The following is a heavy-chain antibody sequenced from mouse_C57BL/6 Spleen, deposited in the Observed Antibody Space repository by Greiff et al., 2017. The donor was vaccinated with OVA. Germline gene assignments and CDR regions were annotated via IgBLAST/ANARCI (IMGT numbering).Heavy chain of an antibody. V-gene: IGHV5-4*03. J-gene: IGHJ2*01. CDR1: GFTFSSYA. CDR3: ARRALYDYDGGFDY. Sequence: EVHLVESGGGLVKPGGSLKLSCAASGFTFSSYAMSWVRQTPEKRLGWVATISDGGSYTYYPDNVKGRFTISRDNAKNNLYLQMSHLKSEDTAMYYCARRALYDYDGGFDYWGQGTTLTVSS. CDR2: ISDGGSYT. D-gene: IGHD2-4*01.